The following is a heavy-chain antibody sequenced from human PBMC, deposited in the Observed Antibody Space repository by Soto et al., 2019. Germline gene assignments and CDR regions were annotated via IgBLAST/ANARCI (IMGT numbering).Heavy chain of an antibody. D-gene: IGHD7-27*01. Sequence: SETLSLTCSVSGDSISTVDYFWAWVRQPPGQALEYIGYIYKSATTYYNPSFESRVAISLDTSKSQFSLNVTSLTAADTAVCFCARGLYCLTGRCFPNWFDSWGQGTLVTVSS. V-gene: IGHV4-30-4*01. CDR3: ARGLYCLTGRCFPNWFDS. CDR1: GDSISTVDYF. J-gene: IGHJ5*01. CDR2: IYKSATT.